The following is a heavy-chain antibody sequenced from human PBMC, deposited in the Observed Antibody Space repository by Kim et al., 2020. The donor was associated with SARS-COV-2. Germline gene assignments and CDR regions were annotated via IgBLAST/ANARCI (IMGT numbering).Heavy chain of an antibody. Sequence: GGSLRLSCAASGFTFSSYAMSWVRQAPGKGLEWVSAISGSGGSTYYADSVKGRFTISRDNSKNTLYLQMNSLRAEDTAVYYCAKDRAIAARWVLGYFDYWGQGTLVTVSS. D-gene: IGHD6-6*01. J-gene: IGHJ4*02. V-gene: IGHV3-23*01. CDR1: GFTFSSYA. CDR2: ISGSGGST. CDR3: AKDRAIAARWVLGYFDY.